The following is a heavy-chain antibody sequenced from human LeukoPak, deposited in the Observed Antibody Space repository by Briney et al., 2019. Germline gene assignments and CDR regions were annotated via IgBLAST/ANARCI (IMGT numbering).Heavy chain of an antibody. D-gene: IGHD3-10*01. CDR2: INPNSGGT. J-gene: IGHJ3*02. CDR3: ARSGVRVGPFDI. CDR1: GYTFTSYA. V-gene: IGHV1-2*02. Sequence: GASVKVSCKASGYTFTSYAMNWVRQAPGQGLEWMGWINPNSGGTNYAQKFQGRVTMTRDTSISTAYMELSRLRSDDTAVYYCARSGVRVGPFDIWGQGTMVTVSS.